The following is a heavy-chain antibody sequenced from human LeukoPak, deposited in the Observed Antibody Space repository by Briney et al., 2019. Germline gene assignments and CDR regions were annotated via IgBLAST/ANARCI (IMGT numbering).Heavy chain of an antibody. CDR1: GGSISSSSYY. Sequence: KTSETLSLTCTVSGGSISSSSYYWSWIRQPPGKGLEWIGYIYYSGSTNYNPSLKSRVTISVDTSKNQFSLKLSSVTAADTAVYYCARVPNGDYPHLDYWGQGTLVTVSS. J-gene: IGHJ4*02. D-gene: IGHD4-17*01. CDR2: IYYSGST. CDR3: ARVPNGDYPHLDY. V-gene: IGHV4-61*01.